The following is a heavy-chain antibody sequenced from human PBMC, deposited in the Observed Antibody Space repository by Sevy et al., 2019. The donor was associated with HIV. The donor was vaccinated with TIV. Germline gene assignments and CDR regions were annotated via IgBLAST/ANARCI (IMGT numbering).Heavy chain of an antibody. CDR3: ARTLVEVAATDAFDI. V-gene: IGHV3-48*03. D-gene: IGHD2-15*01. J-gene: IGHJ3*02. CDR2: INTIGSVI. CDR1: GFIFSKHE. Sequence: GGSLRLSCGASGFIFSKHEMHWVRQAPGKGLEWVSYINTIGSVIYYAESVKGRFTVSRDNAKNSLYLQMNSLRAEETAIYYCARTLVEVAATDAFDIWGQGTVVTVSS.